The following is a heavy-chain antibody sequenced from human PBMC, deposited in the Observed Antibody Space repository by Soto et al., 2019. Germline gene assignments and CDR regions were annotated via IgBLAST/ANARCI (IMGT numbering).Heavy chain of an antibody. CDR2: IYHRGGT. CDR3: ARAPGRMMNALRYYYGLDV. CDR1: GGSISSGGYY. V-gene: IGHV4-31*02. J-gene: IGHJ6*02. Sequence: QVQLQESGPGLVKPSETLSFTCNDSGGSISSGGYYWSWIRQLPGKGLEWIGYIYHRGGTYYNPALKRRITISVDTSKNQFSLKMTSVTAADTAVYFCARAPGRMMNALRYYYGLDVWGQGTTVTVSS. D-gene: IGHD2-8*01.